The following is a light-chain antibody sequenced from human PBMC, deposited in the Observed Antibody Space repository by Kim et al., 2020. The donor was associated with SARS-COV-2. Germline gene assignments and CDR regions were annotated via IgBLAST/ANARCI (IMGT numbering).Light chain of an antibody. CDR2: DVT. CDR1: SSDVGGYNY. Sequence: SVTISCTGTSSDVGGYNYVSWYQQHPGKAPKVMIYDVTKRPSGVPDRFSGSKSGNTASLTISGLQAEDEADYYCCSYAGSYTFVVFGGGTQLTVL. V-gene: IGLV2-11*01. J-gene: IGLJ2*01. CDR3: CSYAGSYTFVV.